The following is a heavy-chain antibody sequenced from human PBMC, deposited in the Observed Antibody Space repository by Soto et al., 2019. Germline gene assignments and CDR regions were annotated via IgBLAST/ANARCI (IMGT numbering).Heavy chain of an antibody. CDR3: ARVRYSDYYYYKDV. CDR2: INYSGST. J-gene: IGHJ6*03. CDR1: GGSFSGYY. D-gene: IGHD3-16*01. Sequence: QVQLQQCGAGLLKPSETLSLTCAVYGGSFSGYYWSWFRHSPGKGLEWIGEINYSGSTNYNPSLTSRVTTSVDTSRNQFSLKLSSVTAADTAVYYSARVRYSDYYYYKDVWGKGTTVTVSS. V-gene: IGHV4-34*01.